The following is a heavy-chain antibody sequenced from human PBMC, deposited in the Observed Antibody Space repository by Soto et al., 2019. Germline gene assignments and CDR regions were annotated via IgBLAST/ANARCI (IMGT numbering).Heavy chain of an antibody. Sequence: SETLSLTCAVYGGSFSGYYWSWIRQPPGKGLEWIGEINHSGSTNYNPSLKSRVTISVDTSKNQFSLKLSSVTAADTAVYYCARGRSGYNFEDAFDIWGQGTMVT. J-gene: IGHJ3*02. CDR2: INHSGST. CDR3: ARGRSGYNFEDAFDI. CDR1: GGSFSGYY. V-gene: IGHV4-34*01. D-gene: IGHD5-12*01.